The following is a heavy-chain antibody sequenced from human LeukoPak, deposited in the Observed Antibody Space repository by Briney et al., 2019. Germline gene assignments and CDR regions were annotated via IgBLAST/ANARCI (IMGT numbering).Heavy chain of an antibody. J-gene: IGHJ6*02. D-gene: IGHD3-22*01. Sequence: ASVKVSCKASGYTFTSYDINWVRQATGQGLEWMGWMNPNSGNTGYAQKFQGRVTMTRNTSKNTAYMELSSLKSEGTAVYYCARAGYYYDSSGYPNGMDVWGQGTTVTVSS. CDR2: MNPNSGNT. CDR1: GYTFTSYD. CDR3: ARAGYYYDSSGYPNGMDV. V-gene: IGHV1-8*01.